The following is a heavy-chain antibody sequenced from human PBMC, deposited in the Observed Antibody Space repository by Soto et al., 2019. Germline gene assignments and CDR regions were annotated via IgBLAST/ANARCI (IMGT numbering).Heavy chain of an antibody. CDR3: ARGHFGVTMDV. J-gene: IGHJ6*02. CDR2: VNVGGAIT. D-gene: IGHD3-3*01. V-gene: IGHV3-23*04. Sequence: EVQLVESGGGLVQPGGSLRLSCAASEFTFSSYSMIWVRQAPGKGLDWVSGVNVGGAITYYAESVKGRFTISRDNSKNTLYLQMNSLRAADAAVFYCARGHFGVTMDVWGQGTTVTVSS. CDR1: EFTFSSYS.